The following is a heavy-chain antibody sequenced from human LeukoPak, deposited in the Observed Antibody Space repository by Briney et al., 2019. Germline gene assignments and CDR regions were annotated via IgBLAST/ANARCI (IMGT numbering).Heavy chain of an antibody. CDR1: GASISGSGYY. V-gene: IGHV4-39*01. CDR2: IYSSGST. Sequence: SETLSLTCTVSGASISGSGYYWGWIRQPPGKGLEWIGSIYSSGSTYYNASLQSRVTISIETSKNQISLRLNSVTAADTAVYYCARRRLGEFFDYWGQGTLVTVSS. D-gene: IGHD3-16*01. CDR3: ARRRLGEFFDY. J-gene: IGHJ4*02.